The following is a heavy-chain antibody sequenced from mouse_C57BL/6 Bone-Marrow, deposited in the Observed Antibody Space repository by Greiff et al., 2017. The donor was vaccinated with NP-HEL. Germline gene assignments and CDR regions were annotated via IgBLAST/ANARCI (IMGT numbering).Heavy chain of an antibody. CDR2: IYPGDGDT. V-gene: IGHV1-82*01. D-gene: IGHD1-1*02. CDR1: GYAFSSSW. Sequence: VKLMESGPELVKPGASVKISCKASGYAFSSSWMNWVKQRPGKGLEWIGRIYPGDGDTNYNGKFKGKATLTADKSSSTAYMQLSSLTSEDSAVYFCARRGYYGPRFAYWGQGTLVTVSA. CDR3: ARRGYYGPRFAY. J-gene: IGHJ3*01.